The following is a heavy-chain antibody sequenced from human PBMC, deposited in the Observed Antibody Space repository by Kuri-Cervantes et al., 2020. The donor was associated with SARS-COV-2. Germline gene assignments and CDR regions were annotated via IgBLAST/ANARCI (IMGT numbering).Heavy chain of an antibody. V-gene: IGHV3-73*01. D-gene: IGHD1-26*01. CDR1: GFLFSASA. CDR2: VRGKANNYAT. Sequence: GESLKISCEVSGFLFSASAIHWVRQASGKGLEWVGRVRGKANNYATAYAASVKGRFTISRDDSKNMAYLQMNSLRAEDTAVYYCARGQGGSYYGSFDYWGQGTLVTVSS. CDR3: ARGQGGSYYGSFDY. J-gene: IGHJ4*02.